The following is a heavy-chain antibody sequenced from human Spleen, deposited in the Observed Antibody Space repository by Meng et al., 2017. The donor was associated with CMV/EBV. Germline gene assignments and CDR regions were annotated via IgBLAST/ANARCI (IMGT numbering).Heavy chain of an antibody. CDR3: ARGGYSGSYSPFDY. D-gene: IGHD1-26*01. Sequence: SETLSLTCTVSGYSISSGYYWGWIRQPPGKGLEWIGSTYHSGNTSYNPSLKSRVTISVDTSKNQFSLKLSSVTAADTALYYCARGGYSGSYSPFDYWGQGTLVTVSS. J-gene: IGHJ4*02. CDR1: GYSISSGYY. CDR2: TYHSGNT. V-gene: IGHV4-38-2*02.